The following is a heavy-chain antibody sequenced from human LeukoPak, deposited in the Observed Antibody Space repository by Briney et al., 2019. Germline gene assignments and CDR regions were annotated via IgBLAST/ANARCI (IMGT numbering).Heavy chain of an antibody. Sequence: SETLSLTCTVSSGSISSYYWSWIRQPPGKGLEWIGCIHVSGYTKYNPSLKSRVIMSVDTSKNQFSLNLSSVTAADTAVYYCAKSERNVGPFDYWGQGTLVAVSS. D-gene: IGHD1-14*01. CDR2: IHVSGYT. J-gene: IGHJ4*02. CDR3: AKSERNVGPFDY. V-gene: IGHV4-59*03. CDR1: SGSISSYY.